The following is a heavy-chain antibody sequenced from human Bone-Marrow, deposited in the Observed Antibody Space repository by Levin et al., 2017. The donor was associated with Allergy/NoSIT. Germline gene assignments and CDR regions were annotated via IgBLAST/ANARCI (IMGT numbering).Heavy chain of an antibody. CDR3: VRGLPDY. CDR1: GFTFSSYS. V-gene: IGHV3-48*01. J-gene: IGHJ4*02. Sequence: GGSLKISCATSGFTFSSYSMNWVRQAPGKGLEWVSYINSSSGTIYYADSVKGRFTISRDNAKKSLYLQMSSLRVEDTAVYYCVRGLPDYWGQGTLVTVSS. CDR2: INSSSGTI.